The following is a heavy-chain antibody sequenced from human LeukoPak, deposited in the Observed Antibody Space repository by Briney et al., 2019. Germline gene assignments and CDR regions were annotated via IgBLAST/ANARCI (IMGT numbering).Heavy chain of an antibody. CDR2: IYYSGST. V-gene: IGHV4-59*01. CDR3: ARDGESGYSGYLDFGFDY. D-gene: IGHD5-12*01. CDR1: GASISSYY. J-gene: IGHJ4*02. Sequence: PSETLSLTCTVSGASISSYYWSWIRQPPGKGLEWIGYIYYSGSTNYNPSLKSRVTISVDTSKNQFSLKLSSVTAADTAVYYCARDGESGYSGYLDFGFDYWGQGILVTVSS.